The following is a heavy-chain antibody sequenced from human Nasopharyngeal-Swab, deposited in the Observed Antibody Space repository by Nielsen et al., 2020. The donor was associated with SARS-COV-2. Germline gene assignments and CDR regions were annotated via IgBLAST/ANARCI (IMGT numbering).Heavy chain of an antibody. CDR3: ARDLEDIVVVVAASNWFDP. V-gene: IGHV1-2*06. D-gene: IGHD2-15*01. CDR2: INPNSGGT. Sequence: WVGQAPGQGLEWMGRINPNSGGTNYAQKFQGRVTMTRDTSISTDYMELSRLRSDDTAVYYCARDLEDIVVVVAASNWFDPWGQGTLVTVSS. J-gene: IGHJ5*02.